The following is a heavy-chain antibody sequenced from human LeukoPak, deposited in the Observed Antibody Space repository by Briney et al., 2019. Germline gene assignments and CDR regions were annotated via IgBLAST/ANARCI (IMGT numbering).Heavy chain of an antibody. J-gene: IGHJ4*02. V-gene: IGHV3-11*01. CDR3: AKDRDDILTGGYFDY. CDR2: ISSSGSTI. D-gene: IGHD3-9*01. Sequence: GGSLRLSCAASGFSFSDYYMTWIRQAPGKGLEWVSYISSSGSTIYYADSVKGRFTISRDNSKNTLYLQMNSLRAEDTAVYYCAKDRDDILTGGYFDYWGQGTLVTVSS. CDR1: GFSFSDYY.